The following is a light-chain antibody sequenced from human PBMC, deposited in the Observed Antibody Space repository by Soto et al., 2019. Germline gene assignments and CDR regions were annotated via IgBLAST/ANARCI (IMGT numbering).Light chain of an antibody. J-gene: IGKJ1*01. CDR1: QSISSN. V-gene: IGKV3-15*01. Sequence: EIVMTQSPATLSVSPGERATLSCRASQSISSNLAWYQQKPGQAPRLLIYGASTRATGIPGRFSGSGSGTEFTLTISSLQSEDFAVYYCQQHNNWPWTFGQGTKVDIK. CDR2: GAS. CDR3: QQHNNWPWT.